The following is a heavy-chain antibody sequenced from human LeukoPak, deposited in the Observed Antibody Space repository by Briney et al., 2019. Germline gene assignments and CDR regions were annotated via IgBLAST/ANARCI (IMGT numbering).Heavy chain of an antibody. Sequence: GGSLRLSCVASRFTFSNAWMSWVRQAPGKGLEWVGRIKSKTDGGTTDYAAPVKGRFTISRDDSKNTLYLQMNSLKTEDTAVYYCTTDRNFGWFDPWGQGILVTVSS. CDR1: RFTFSNAW. D-gene: IGHD3-10*01. V-gene: IGHV3-15*01. J-gene: IGHJ5*02. CDR3: TTDRNFGWFDP. CDR2: IKSKTDGGTT.